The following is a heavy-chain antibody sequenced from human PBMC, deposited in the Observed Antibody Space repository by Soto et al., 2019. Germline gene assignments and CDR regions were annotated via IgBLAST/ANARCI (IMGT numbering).Heavy chain of an antibody. CDR3: AGEGYYYDSSGSTV. J-gene: IGHJ6*02. V-gene: IGHV4-31*03. D-gene: IGHD3-22*01. CDR2: IYYSGST. Sequence: SETLSLTCTVSGGSISSGGYYWSWIRQHPGKGLEWIGYIYYSGSTYYNPYLKSRVTISVDTSKNQFSLKLSSVTAADSVVYYCAGEGYYYDSSGSTVWGQGTTVTVSS. CDR1: GGSISSGGYY.